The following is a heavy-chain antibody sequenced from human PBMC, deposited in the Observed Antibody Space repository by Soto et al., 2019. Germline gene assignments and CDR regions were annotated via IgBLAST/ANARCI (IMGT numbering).Heavy chain of an antibody. CDR3: ARDLTGTTNYYGMDV. Sequence: SETLSLTCTVSGGSISSGGYYWSWIRQHPGKGLEWIGYIYYSGSTYYNPSLKSRVTISVDTSKNQFSLKLSSVTAADTAVYYCARDLTGTTNYYGMDVWGQRTTVTVSS. D-gene: IGHD1-20*01. CDR2: IYYSGST. J-gene: IGHJ6*02. V-gene: IGHV4-31*03. CDR1: GGSISSGGYY.